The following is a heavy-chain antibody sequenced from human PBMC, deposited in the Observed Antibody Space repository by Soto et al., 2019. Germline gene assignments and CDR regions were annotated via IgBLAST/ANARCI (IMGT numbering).Heavy chain of an antibody. V-gene: IGHV3-23*01. D-gene: IGHD3-9*01. J-gene: IGHJ3*02. CDR1: GFTFRSYA. Sequence: GWSQRLSSATSGFTFRSYAMIWVRQAPGNGLELVSAISGCCGSTYYADSVKGRFTISKEQSKNKLYLQMNRPRAEDTAVYYCEQNSAYDITPHDAFDIWGQGTMVTVSS. CDR2: ISGCCGST. CDR3: EQNSAYDITPHDAFDI.